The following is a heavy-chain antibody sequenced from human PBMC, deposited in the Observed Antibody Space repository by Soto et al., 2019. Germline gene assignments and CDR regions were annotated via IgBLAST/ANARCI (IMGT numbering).Heavy chain of an antibody. V-gene: IGHV4-59*01. Sequence: SETLSLTCTVSGGSISSYYWSWIRQPPGKGLEWIGYIYYSGSTNYNPSLKSRVTISVDTSKNQFSLKLSSVTAADTAVYYCARPPRGNYGYPSYFDYWGQGTLVTVSS. D-gene: IGHD3-10*01. CDR2: IYYSGST. J-gene: IGHJ4*02. CDR3: ARPPRGNYGYPSYFDY. CDR1: GGSISSYY.